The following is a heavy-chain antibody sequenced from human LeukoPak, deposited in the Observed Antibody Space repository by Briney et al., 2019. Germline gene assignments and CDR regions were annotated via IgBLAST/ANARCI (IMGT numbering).Heavy chain of an antibody. D-gene: IGHD6-19*01. J-gene: IGHJ4*02. CDR3: ARDSSGWYYFDY. V-gene: IGHV3-48*03. Sequence: QPGGSLRLSSASSGFTFSNYEMNWVRQPPGRELEGVSYIMRTSSSSISYGDASKGRFTIPRDNAKNIRYLQMANTRADDTAVYYCARDSSGWYYFDYWGQGILVTVSS. CDR1: GFTFSNYE. CDR2: IMRTSSSSI.